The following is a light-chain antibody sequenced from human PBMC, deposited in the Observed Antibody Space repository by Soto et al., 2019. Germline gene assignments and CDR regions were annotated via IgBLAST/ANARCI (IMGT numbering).Light chain of an antibody. Sequence: DIQLTQSPPSLSASVGDRVSITCQASLDIRNYLNWYQHKPGRAPKLLIYDTSNLETGVPSRFGGSASGTNFSFSITGLQPEDVATYYCQQYENRPYTFGQGTKLEI. CDR2: DTS. CDR3: QQYENRPYT. V-gene: IGKV1-33*01. CDR1: LDIRNY. J-gene: IGKJ2*01.